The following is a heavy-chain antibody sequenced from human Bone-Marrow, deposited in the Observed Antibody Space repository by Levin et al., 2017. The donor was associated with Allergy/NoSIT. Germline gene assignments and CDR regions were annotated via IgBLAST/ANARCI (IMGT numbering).Heavy chain of an antibody. CDR2: INQGGSVT. CDR1: GFTFSNSW. J-gene: IGHJ4*02. Sequence: GESLKISCAASGFTFSNSWMTWVRQAPGKGLEWVAYINQGGSVTDYVDSVRGRFTISRDNARNSQYLQMYSLGVEDTAFYYCATIKAPGYYDYWGQGSLVTVSS. V-gene: IGHV3-7*01. CDR3: ATIKAPGYYDY.